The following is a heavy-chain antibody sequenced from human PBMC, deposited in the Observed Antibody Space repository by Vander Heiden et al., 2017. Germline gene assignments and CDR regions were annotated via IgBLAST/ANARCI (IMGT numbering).Heavy chain of an antibody. CDR2: ISSSSSTI. CDR3: VRDRRPRTMSEIVITGEFDY. CDR1: GFTFSSYH. J-gene: IGHJ4*02. Sequence: EVQLVESGGGLVQPGGSLRLSCAASGFTFSSYHMNWVRQAPGKGLEWLSYISSSSSTITYADSVKGRFTISRDSAKNSLYLQMSSLRDDDTAVYYCVRDRRPRTMSEIVITGEFDYWGPVTLVTVS. D-gene: IGHD3-16*02. V-gene: IGHV3-48*02.